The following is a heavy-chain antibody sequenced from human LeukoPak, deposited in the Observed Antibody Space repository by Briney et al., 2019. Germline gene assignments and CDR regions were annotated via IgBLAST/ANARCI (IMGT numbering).Heavy chain of an antibody. V-gene: IGHV5-51*01. J-gene: IGHJ4*02. CDR2: IYPGDSDT. CDR1: GYLFTSYW. CDR3: ARGKIGYSYGSYY. Sequence: GESLKISCKGSGYLFTSYWIAWVRQMPGKGLEWMGIIYPGDSDTRYSPSFQGQVTISADKSISTAYLQWSSLKASDTAMYYCARGKIGYSYGSYYWGQGTLVTVSS. D-gene: IGHD5-18*01.